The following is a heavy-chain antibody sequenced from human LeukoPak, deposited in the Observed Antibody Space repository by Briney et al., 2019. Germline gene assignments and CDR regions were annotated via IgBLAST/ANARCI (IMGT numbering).Heavy chain of an antibody. D-gene: IGHD6-19*01. CDR3: AREYSSGSRIAFDI. CDR2: INHSGST. V-gene: IGHV4-34*01. J-gene: IGHJ3*02. CDR1: GGSFSGYY. Sequence: PSETLSLTCAVYGGSFSGYYWSWIRQPPGKGLEWIGEINHSGSTNYNPSLKSRVTISVDTSKNQFSLKLSSVTAADTAAYYCAREYSSGSRIAFDIWGQGTMVTVSS.